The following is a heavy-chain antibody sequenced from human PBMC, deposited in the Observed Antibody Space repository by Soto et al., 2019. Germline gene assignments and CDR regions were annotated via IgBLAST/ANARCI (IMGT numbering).Heavy chain of an antibody. V-gene: IGHV1-46*01. J-gene: IGHJ4*02. D-gene: IGHD6-13*01. CDR1: GYTFTSYY. CDR3: ATLSAAGTRGFDY. CDR2: INPSGGST. Sequence: SVKVSCKASGYTFTSYYMHWVRQAPGQGLEWMGIINPSGGSTSYAQKFQGRVTMTRDTSTSTVYMELSSLRSEDTAVYYCATLSAAGTRGFDYWGQGTLVTVSS.